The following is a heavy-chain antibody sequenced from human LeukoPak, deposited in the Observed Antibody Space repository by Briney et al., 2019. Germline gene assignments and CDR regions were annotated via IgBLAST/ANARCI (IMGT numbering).Heavy chain of an antibody. CDR3: AKAPLFRENPYWFDP. V-gene: IGHV3-9*01. D-gene: IGHD3-10*02. CDR1: GFTFDDYA. J-gene: IGHJ5*02. CDR2: ISWNSGSI. Sequence: GGSLRLSCAASGFTFDDYAMHWVRQAPGKGLEWVSGISWNSGSIGYADSVKGRFTISRDNAKNSLYLQMNSLRAEDTALYYCAKAPLFRENPYWFDPWGQGTLVTVSS.